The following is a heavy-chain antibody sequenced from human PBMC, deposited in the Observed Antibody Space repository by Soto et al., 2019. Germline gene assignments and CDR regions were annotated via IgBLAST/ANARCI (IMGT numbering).Heavy chain of an antibody. D-gene: IGHD6-19*01. J-gene: IGHJ3*01. CDR1: GFTCRQYG. V-gene: IGHV3-33*01. Sequence: QVQLVESGGVVFQPGTSLRLSCAASGFTCRQYGMHWVRKAPGTGLDWVAVILYDGTKEYYADSVKGLFTTSRDNPGTMVSLQMNNLPADYTAVNYCVRGWVSGVHLSCLDFWGQGKTVVVSS. CDR3: VRGWVSGVHLSCLDF. CDR2: ILYDGTKE.